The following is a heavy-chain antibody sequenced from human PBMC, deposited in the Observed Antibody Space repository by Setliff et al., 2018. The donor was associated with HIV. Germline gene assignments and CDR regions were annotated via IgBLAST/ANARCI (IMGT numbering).Heavy chain of an antibody. CDR1: GYSISSGYY. D-gene: IGHD5-12*01. Sequence: PSETLSLTCAVSGYSISSGYYWGWIRQPPGKGLEWIGSIYHSGSTYYNPSLKSRVTISVDTSKNQFSLKLSSVTAADTAVYYCARLRWLQLGGCYGMDVWGQGTTVTVSS. V-gene: IGHV4-38-2*01. CDR2: IYHSGST. J-gene: IGHJ6*02. CDR3: ARLRWLQLGGCYGMDV.